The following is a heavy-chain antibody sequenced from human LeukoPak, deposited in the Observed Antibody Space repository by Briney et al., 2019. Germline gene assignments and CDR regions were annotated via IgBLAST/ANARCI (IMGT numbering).Heavy chain of an antibody. J-gene: IGHJ3*02. V-gene: IGHV3-7*01. CDR1: GFTFSSYW. CDR3: ARVYRSYSFDAFDI. CDR2: IKQDGSEK. Sequence: GGSLRLSXAASGFTFSSYWMSWVRQAPGKGLEWVANIKQDGSEKYYVDSVKGRFTISRDNAKNSLYLQMNSLRAEDTAVYYCARVYRSYSFDAFDIWGQGTMVTVSS. D-gene: IGHD1-14*01.